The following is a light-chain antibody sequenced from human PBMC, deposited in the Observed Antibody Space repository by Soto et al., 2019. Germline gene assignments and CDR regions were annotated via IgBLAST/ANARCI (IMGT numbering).Light chain of an antibody. Sequence: IQLTQSLSSLSASVGDRVTITCRASQGISSYLAWYQQKPGKAPKLLIYAASTLQSGVPSRFSGSGSGTDFTLTISSLQPEDFATYYCLQLNSFPLTFGGGTKVELK. V-gene: IGKV1-9*01. CDR1: QGISSY. CDR3: LQLNSFPLT. CDR2: AAS. J-gene: IGKJ4*01.